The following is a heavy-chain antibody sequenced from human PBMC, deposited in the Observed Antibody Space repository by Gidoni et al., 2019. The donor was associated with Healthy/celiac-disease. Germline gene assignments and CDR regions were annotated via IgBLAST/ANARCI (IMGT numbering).Heavy chain of an antibody. CDR1: GFTFSSYS. J-gene: IGHJ6*02. V-gene: IGHV3-21*01. D-gene: IGHD2-15*01. Sequence: EVQLVESGGGLVKPGGSLRLSCAASGFTFSSYSMNWVRPAPGKGLEWVSSISSSSSYIYYADSVKGRFTISRDNAKNSLYLQMNSLRAEDTAVYYCARDGLVGYCSGGSCYAGYYYYGMDVWGQGTTVTVSS. CDR2: ISSSSSYI. CDR3: ARDGLVGYCSGGSCYAGYYYYGMDV.